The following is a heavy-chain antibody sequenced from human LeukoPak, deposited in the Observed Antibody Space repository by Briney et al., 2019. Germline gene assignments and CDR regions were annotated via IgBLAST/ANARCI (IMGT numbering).Heavy chain of an antibody. D-gene: IGHD3-10*01. CDR2: ISASGGRT. J-gene: IGHJ4*02. V-gene: IGHV3-23*01. CDR3: AKVAGYYDSGSYYIDY. CDR1: GFTFSIYA. Sequence: GGSLRLSCAASGFTFSIYAMSWVRQAPGKGLEWVSGISASGGRTDYADSVKGRFTISRDNSKNTLYLQTNNLRAEDTAVYYCAKVAGYYDSGSYYIDYWGQGTLVTVSS.